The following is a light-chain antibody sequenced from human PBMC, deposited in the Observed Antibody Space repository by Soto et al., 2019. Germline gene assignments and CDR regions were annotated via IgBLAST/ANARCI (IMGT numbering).Light chain of an antibody. CDR2: DAS. CDR3: QQSYYNPT. Sequence: DIQMTQSPSSLSASVGDRVTITCRASQSVSNYLHCYQQKPLKAPNLLIYDASNLQRGVPSRFSGSGAGTDFTLTISSLRREDFATYYCQQSYYNPTVGQGTKV. V-gene: IGKV1-39*01. J-gene: IGKJ1*01. CDR1: QSVSNY.